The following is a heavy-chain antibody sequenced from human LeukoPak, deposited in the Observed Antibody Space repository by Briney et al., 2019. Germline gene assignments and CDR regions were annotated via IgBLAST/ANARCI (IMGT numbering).Heavy chain of an antibody. V-gene: IGHV3-23*01. Sequence: GGSLRLSCAASGFTFSSYAVSWVRQAPGKGLEWVSVISGSGGSTYYADSVKGRFTISRDNSKNTLYLQMNSLRDEDTAVYYCAKSHCGSFSCSRAEFWGQGTLVTVSS. CDR1: GFTFSSYA. CDR2: ISGSGGST. D-gene: IGHD2-2*01. CDR3: AKSHCGSFSCSRAEF. J-gene: IGHJ4*02.